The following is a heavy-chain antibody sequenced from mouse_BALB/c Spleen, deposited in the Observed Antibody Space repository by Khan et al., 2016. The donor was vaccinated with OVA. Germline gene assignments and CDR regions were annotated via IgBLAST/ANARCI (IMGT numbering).Heavy chain of an antibody. CDR2: ISNSGTN. J-gene: IGHJ4*01. V-gene: IGHV3-2*02. CDR1: DYSITRDYA. Sequence: EVQLQESGPGLVKHSQSLSLTCTVTDYSITRDYAWNWIRQFPGNKLEWMGYISNSGTNSYNPSLKSRISITRDTSKNQFFLQLKCVNTEDKAIYYCASELGRYDAMDYWGQGTSVTVSS. D-gene: IGHD1-3*01. CDR3: ASELGRYDAMDY.